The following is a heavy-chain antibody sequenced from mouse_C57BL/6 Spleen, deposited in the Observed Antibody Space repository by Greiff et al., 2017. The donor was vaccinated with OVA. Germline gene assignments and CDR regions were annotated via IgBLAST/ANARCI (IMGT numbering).Heavy chain of an antibody. CDR1: GFTFSDYG. J-gene: IGHJ1*03. D-gene: IGHD2-3*01. CDR3: ARAGWLRYFDV. Sequence: EVHLVESGGGLVKPGGSLKLSCAASGFTFSDYGMHWVRQAPEKGLEWVAYISSGSSTIYYADTVKGRFTISRDNAKNTLFLQMTSLRSEDTAMYYCARAGWLRYFDVWGTGTTVTVSS. V-gene: IGHV5-17*01. CDR2: ISSGSSTI.